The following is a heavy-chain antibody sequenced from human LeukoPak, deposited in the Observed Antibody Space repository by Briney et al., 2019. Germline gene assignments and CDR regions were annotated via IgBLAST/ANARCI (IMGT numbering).Heavy chain of an antibody. CDR1: GFTFSDYW. CDR2: ISGDSTYI. V-gene: IGHV3-21*01. J-gene: IGHJ4*02. D-gene: IGHD1-1*01. Sequence: KAGGSLRLSCAASGFTFSDYWMTWVRQAPGKGLEWVSSISGDSTYIYNAGSVKGRFTISRDNAQASLYLQMISLRADDTAVYYCARVSGRLERQSDLDYWGQGTLVIVSS. CDR3: ARVSGRLERQSDLDY.